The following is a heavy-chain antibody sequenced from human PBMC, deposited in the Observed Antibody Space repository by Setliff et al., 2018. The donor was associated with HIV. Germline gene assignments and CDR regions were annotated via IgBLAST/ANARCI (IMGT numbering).Heavy chain of an antibody. CDR1: GGSISSGSYY. Sequence: NPSETLSLTCTVSGGSISSGSYYWSWIRQPAGKGLEWIGRIYTSGSTNYNPSLKSRVTISVDTSKNQFSLKLSSVTAADTAVYYCAREWGSDSSGYPLLHFDYWGQGTLVTVSS. V-gene: IGHV4-61*02. D-gene: IGHD3-22*01. J-gene: IGHJ4*02. CDR3: AREWGSDSSGYPLLHFDY. CDR2: IYTSGST.